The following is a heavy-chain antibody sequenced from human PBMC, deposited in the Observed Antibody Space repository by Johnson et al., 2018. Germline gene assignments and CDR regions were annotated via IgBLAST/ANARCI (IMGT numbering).Heavy chain of an antibody. CDR1: GFTFSYS. CDR2: ISRRGSTI. V-gene: IGHV3-11*04. CDR3: GRDPLTDYYYYYGMDV. D-gene: IGHD3-16*01. Sequence: QEQLVQSGGGLVKPGGSLRLSCLASGFTFSYSMSWIRQAPGKGLEWVSYISRRGSTISYADPMKGPFTISRDLAKNKLYLQMTSLRAEDTAVYYCGRDPLTDYYYYYGMDVWGQGTTVTVSS. J-gene: IGHJ6*02.